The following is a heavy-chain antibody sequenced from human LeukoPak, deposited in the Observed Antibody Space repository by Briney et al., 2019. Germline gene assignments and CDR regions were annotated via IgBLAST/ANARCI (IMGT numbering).Heavy chain of an antibody. CDR1: GFTFSNYD. D-gene: IGHD3-22*01. V-gene: IGHV3-30*02. Sequence: GGSLRLSCVASGFTFSNYDMYWVRQAPGKGLEWVAFIRNDGSDKYYADSVKGRFIISRDNSRNTLYLQMDSLRPEDTAVYYCARRVNYDSSVSWFDPWGQGTLVTVSS. J-gene: IGHJ5*02. CDR2: IRNDGSDK. CDR3: ARRVNYDSSVSWFDP.